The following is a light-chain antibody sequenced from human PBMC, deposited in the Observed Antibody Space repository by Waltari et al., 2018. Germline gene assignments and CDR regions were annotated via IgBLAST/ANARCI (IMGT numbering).Light chain of an antibody. CDR2: EGS. CDR3: CSYGGSSSNWV. V-gene: IGLV2-23*01. CDR1: SSDVGSYTP. Sequence: QSALTQPASVSGSPGQPITISCTGTSSDVGSYTPVPWYQHHPGKAPQLMIYEGSKRPSGVSNRFSGSKSDNMASLTISGLQAEDEADYYCCSYGGSSSNWVFGGGTKLTVL. J-gene: IGLJ3*02.